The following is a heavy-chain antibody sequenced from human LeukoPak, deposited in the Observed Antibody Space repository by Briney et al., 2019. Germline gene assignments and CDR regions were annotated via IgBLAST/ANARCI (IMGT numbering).Heavy chain of an antibody. CDR3: ARDHAVAGTFDY. D-gene: IGHD6-19*01. J-gene: IGHJ4*02. Sequence: VGSLRLSCAASGFTFSSYEMNWVRQAPGKGLEWVSYISSSGSTIYYADSVKGRFTISRDNAKNSLYLQMNSLRAEDTAVYYCARDHAVAGTFDYWGQGTLVTVSS. CDR2: ISSSGSTI. V-gene: IGHV3-48*03. CDR1: GFTFSSYE.